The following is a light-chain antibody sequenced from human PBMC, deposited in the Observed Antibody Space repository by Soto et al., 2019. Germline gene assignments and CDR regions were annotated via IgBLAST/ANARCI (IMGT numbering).Light chain of an antibody. V-gene: IGKV2-30*01. CDR1: QSLVYSGGNTY. Sequence: DVVMTQSPLSLPVTLGQPASISCRSSQSLVYSGGNTYLNWFQQRPGQSPRRLIYSVSNRDSGVPDRFSGSGSGTDFTLKISRVEAEDVGVYYCMQGTHWPLTFGGGTKVEIK. J-gene: IGKJ4*01. CDR3: MQGTHWPLT. CDR2: SVS.